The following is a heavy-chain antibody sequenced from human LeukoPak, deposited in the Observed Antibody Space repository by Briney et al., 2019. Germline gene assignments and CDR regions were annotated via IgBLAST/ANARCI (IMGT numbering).Heavy chain of an antibody. Sequence: ASVKVSCKASGYIFTDYYLNWVRQAPGQGLEWMGCINPNSGGTNYAQTFQGRVTMTRDTSITTAYMELSSLRSDDTAVYFCARDGGLEIWGQGTMVTVSS. J-gene: IGHJ3*02. D-gene: IGHD2-15*01. CDR2: INPNSGGT. CDR3: ARDGGLEI. V-gene: IGHV1-2*02. CDR1: GYIFTDYY.